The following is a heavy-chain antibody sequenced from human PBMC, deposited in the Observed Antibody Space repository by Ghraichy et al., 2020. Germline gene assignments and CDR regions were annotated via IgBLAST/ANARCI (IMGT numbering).Heavy chain of an antibody. CDR3: ARGQQDIAAAGMN. CDR1: GGSFSGYY. CDR2: INHVGSI. J-gene: IGHJ4*02. D-gene: IGHD6-13*01. Sequence: SETLSLTCAVYGGSFSGYYWSWIRQSPGTGLEWIGEINHVGSINYNPSLKSRVTISVDTSKNQFSLKVSSVTAADMAVYFCARGQQDIAAAGMNWGQGTLVIVSS. V-gene: IGHV4-34*01.